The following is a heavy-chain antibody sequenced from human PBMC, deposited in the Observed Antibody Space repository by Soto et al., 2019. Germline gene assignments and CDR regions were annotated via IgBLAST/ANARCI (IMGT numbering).Heavy chain of an antibody. D-gene: IGHD2-2*01. J-gene: IGHJ6*02. CDR1: GGSINSGGYS. Sequence: QLQLQESGSGLVKPSQTLSLTCTVSGGSINSGGYSWIWIRQPPGKGLEWIGYIYHTGNPFYNPSIQSRVTISVAHSKHQFSLSLGSVTAADTAMYYCARVERTLSTPFAYGMDVWGQGTTVTVSS. CDR3: ARVERTLSTPFAYGMDV. CDR2: IYHTGNP. V-gene: IGHV4-30-2*01.